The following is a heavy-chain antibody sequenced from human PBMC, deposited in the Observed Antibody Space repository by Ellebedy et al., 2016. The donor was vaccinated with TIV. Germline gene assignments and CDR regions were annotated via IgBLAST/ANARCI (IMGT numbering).Heavy chain of an antibody. D-gene: IGHD4-17*01. Sequence: GESLKISCAASGFTFSSYWMHWVRPAPGKGLVWVSRINSDGSSTSYADSVKGLFTISSDNAKNTLYLQMNSLRAEDTAVYYCARGPEALYGDYGIDYWGQGTLVTVSS. CDR3: ARGPEALYGDYGIDY. V-gene: IGHV3-74*01. CDR2: INSDGSST. J-gene: IGHJ4*02. CDR1: GFTFSSYW.